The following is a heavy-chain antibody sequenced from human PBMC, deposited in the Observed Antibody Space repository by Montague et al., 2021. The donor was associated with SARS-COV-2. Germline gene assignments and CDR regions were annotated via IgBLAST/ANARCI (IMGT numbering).Heavy chain of an antibody. V-gene: IGHV4-59*01. CDR3: ARESRLKYLEWSGLRYAYYGMDV. D-gene: IGHD3-3*01. Sequence: SGTTNYNPSLKSRITVSVDTSRNQLSLKLSSVTAADSAVYYCARESRLKYLEWSGLRYAYYGMDVWGQGTTVTVSS. CDR2: SGTT. J-gene: IGHJ6*02.